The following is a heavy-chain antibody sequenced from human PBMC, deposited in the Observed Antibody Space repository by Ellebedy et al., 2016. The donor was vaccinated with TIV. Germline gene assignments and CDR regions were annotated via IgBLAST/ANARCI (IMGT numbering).Heavy chain of an antibody. Sequence: SETLSLXCAVYGGSFSGYYWSWIRQPPGKGLEWIGEINHSGSTNYNPSLKSRVTISVDTSKNQFSLKLSSVTAADTAVYYCASSLYCTNGVCYEFDYWGQGTLVTVSS. CDR3: ASSLYCTNGVCYEFDY. CDR1: GGSFSGYY. J-gene: IGHJ4*02. D-gene: IGHD2-8*01. V-gene: IGHV4-34*01. CDR2: INHSGST.